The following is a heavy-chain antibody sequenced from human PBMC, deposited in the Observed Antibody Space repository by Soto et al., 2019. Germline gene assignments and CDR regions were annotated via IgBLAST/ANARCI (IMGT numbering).Heavy chain of an antibody. Sequence: GGSLRLSCAASGFNFNNYGMHWVRQAPGKGLEWVAVIWNDGNGYYYANSVKGRFTISRDNSKNTLYLQMSSLRAEDTAVYYWARRQISPPTRGAATPGGGMDVWGQGTTVTVS. CDR2: IWNDGNGY. J-gene: IGHJ6*02. CDR1: GFNFNNYG. V-gene: IGHV3-33*01. D-gene: IGHD6-13*01. CDR3: ARRQISPPTRGAATPGGGMDV.